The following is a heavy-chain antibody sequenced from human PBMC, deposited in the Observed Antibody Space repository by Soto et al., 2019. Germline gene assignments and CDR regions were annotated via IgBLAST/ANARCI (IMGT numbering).Heavy chain of an antibody. V-gene: IGHV3-11*01. CDR3: ARDLVPAAMPDYYYYGMDV. Sequence: GSLRLSCAASGFTFSDYYMSWIRQAPGKGLEWVSYISSSGSTIYYADSVKGRFTISRDNAKNSLHLQMNSLRAEDTAVYYCARDLVPAAMPDYYYYGMDVWGQGTTVTVSS. J-gene: IGHJ6*02. CDR2: ISSSGSTI. CDR1: GFTFSDYY. D-gene: IGHD2-2*01.